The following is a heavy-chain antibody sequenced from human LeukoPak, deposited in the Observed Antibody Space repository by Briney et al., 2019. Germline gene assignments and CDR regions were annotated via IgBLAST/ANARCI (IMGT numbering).Heavy chain of an antibody. CDR2: IRADAVTT. CDR3: AFFSNYFDF. V-gene: IGHV3-23*01. CDR1: GFIFSHHG. Sequence: GGSLRLSCATSGFIFSHHGMNWVRQAPGKGLEWVSGIRADAVTTYYADSVKGRFIISRDNSKNTLYLQMNSLRAEDTAVYYCAFFSNYFDFWGQGTLVTVSS. J-gene: IGHJ4*02. D-gene: IGHD3-3*01.